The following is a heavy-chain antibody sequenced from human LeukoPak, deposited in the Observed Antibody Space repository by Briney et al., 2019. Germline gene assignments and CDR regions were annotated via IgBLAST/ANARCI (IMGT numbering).Heavy chain of an antibody. D-gene: IGHD1-14*01. V-gene: IGHV3-21*01. CDR2: ISSSSSYI. Sequence: PGGSLRLSCAASGFTFSSYSMNWVRQAPGKGLEWVSSISSSSSYIYYADSVKGRFTISRDNAKSSLYLQMNSLRAEDTAVYYCARDIAEHGMDVWGQGTTVTVSS. CDR3: ARDIAEHGMDV. J-gene: IGHJ6*02. CDR1: GFTFSSYS.